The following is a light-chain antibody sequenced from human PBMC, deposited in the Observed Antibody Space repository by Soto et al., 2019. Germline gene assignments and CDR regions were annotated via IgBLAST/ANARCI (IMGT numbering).Light chain of an antibody. J-gene: IGKJ5*01. CDR1: QSISSY. V-gene: IGKV1-39*01. CDR2: AAS. CDR3: QQSYSTLPIT. Sequence: DIQMTQSPSSLSASVGDRVTITCRASQSISSYLNWYQQKPGKAPKLLIYAASSLQSGVPSRFSGSGSGTDFHLTISTLHREDFANYFCQQSYSTLPITFGQGTRLEIK.